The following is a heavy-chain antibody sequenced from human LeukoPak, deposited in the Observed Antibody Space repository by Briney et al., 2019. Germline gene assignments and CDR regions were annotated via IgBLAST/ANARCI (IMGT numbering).Heavy chain of an antibody. CDR2: VYSSGST. J-gene: IGHJ4*02. CDR1: GGSISSGSYY. D-gene: IGHD2-21*02. V-gene: IGHV4-61*02. CDR3: ARGGYCGGDCYFYY. Sequence: SETLSLTCTVSGGSISSGSYYWSWIRQPAGKGLEWIGRVYSSGSTNYNPSLKSRVSISVDTSKNKFSLRLSSVTAADTAVYYCARGGYCGGDCYFYYWGQGTLVTVSS.